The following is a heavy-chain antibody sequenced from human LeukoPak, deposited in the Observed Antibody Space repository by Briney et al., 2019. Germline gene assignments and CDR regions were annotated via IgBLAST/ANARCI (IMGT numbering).Heavy chain of an antibody. CDR3: ARSVRGYSYGYRNWFDP. J-gene: IGHJ5*02. Sequence: SETLSLTCAVYGRSFSGYYWSWIRQPPGKGLEWIGEINHSGSTNYNPSLKSRVTISVDTSKNQFSLKLSSVTAADTAVYYCARSVRGYSYGYRNWFDPWGQGTLVTVSS. CDR2: INHSGST. D-gene: IGHD5-18*01. CDR1: GRSFSGYY. V-gene: IGHV4-34*01.